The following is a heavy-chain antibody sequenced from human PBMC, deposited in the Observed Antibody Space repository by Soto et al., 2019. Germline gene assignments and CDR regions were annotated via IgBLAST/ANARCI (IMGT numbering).Heavy chain of an antibody. J-gene: IGHJ5*02. D-gene: IGHD3-10*01. CDR1: GGSFSGYY. V-gene: IGHV4-34*01. CDR2: INHSGST. CDR3: ARGLRITVYYGSGSLNWFDP. Sequence: QVQLQQWGAGLLKPSETLSLTCAVYGGSFSGYYWSWIRQPPGKGLEWIGEINHSGSTNYNPSLKSRVTRPVDTSKNQFSLKLSSVTAADTAVYYCARGLRITVYYGSGSLNWFDPWGQGTLVTVSS.